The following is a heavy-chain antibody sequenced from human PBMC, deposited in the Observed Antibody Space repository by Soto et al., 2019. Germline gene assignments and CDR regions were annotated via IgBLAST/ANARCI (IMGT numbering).Heavy chain of an antibody. CDR1: GGSISSGGYY. V-gene: IGHV4-31*03. Sequence: SETLSLTCTVSGGSISSGGYYWSWIRQHPGKGLEWIGYICYSGSTYYNPSLKSRVTISVDTSKNQFSLKLSSVTAADTAVYYCARDPQQLGSGMDVWGQGTTVTVSS. CDR3: ARDPQQLGSGMDV. J-gene: IGHJ6*02. D-gene: IGHD6-13*01. CDR2: ICYSGST.